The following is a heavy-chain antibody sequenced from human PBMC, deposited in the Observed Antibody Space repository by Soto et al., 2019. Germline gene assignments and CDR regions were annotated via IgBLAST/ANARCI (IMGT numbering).Heavy chain of an antibody. Sequence: QVQLQESGPGLVKPSETLSLTCTVSGASISSNYWSWIRQPPGKGLEWIGYIDYSGGTNYNPSLISRVTISIDASKNQFSLKVRSVTAADTAVYYCATTHSGSYYNGYYFFWGQGTLVTVSS. CDR3: ATTHSGSYYNGYYFF. CDR2: IDYSGGT. J-gene: IGHJ4*02. V-gene: IGHV4-59*01. D-gene: IGHD1-7*01. CDR1: GASISSNY.